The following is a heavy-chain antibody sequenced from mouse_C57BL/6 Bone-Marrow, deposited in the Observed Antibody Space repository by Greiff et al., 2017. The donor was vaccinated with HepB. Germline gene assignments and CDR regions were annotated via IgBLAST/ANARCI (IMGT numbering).Heavy chain of an antibody. D-gene: IGHD1-1*01. V-gene: IGHV8-8*01. CDR3: ARIECGSSYWYFDV. CDR1: GFSLSTFGMG. Sequence: LQQSGPGILQPSQTLSLTCSFSGFSLSTFGMGVGWIRQPSGKGLEWLAHIWWDDDKYYNPALKSRLTISKDTSKNQVFLKIANVDTAETATYYCARIECGSSYWYFDVWGTGTTVTVSS. J-gene: IGHJ1*03. CDR2: IWWDDDK.